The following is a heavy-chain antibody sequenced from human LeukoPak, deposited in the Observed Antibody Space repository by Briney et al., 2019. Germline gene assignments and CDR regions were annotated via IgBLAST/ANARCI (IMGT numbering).Heavy chain of an antibody. CDR2: ISHNGLT. V-gene: IGHV4-4*02. CDR1: SGSISSTNW. CDR3: ARQDYGINTSCYDY. J-gene: IGHJ4*02. D-gene: IGHD3-16*01. Sequence: PSETLSLTCVVSSGSISSTNWWSWVRQPPGKGLEWIGEISHNGLTNYNPSLKSRVIISVDKSKNQSSLKLSSVTAADTAIYYCARQDYGINTSCYDYWGQGTLVTVSS.